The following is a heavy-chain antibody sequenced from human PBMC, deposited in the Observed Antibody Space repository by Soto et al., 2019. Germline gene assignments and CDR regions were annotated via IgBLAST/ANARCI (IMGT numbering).Heavy chain of an antibody. D-gene: IGHD4-17*01. CDR3: ARGALRGYGDYGRHRWFDP. V-gene: IGHV4-34*01. J-gene: IGHJ5*02. CDR1: GGSFSGYY. CDR2: INHSGGT. Sequence: QVQLQQWGAGLLKPSETLSLTCAVYGGSFSGYYWSWIRQPPGKGLEWIGEINHSGGTNYNPSLKSRVTTSVDTSKNQFSLKLSSVTAADTAVYYCARGALRGYGDYGRHRWFDPGGQGTLVTVSS.